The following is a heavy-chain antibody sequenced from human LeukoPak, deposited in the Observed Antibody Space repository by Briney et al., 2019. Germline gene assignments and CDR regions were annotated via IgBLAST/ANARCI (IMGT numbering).Heavy chain of an antibody. CDR1: GFTFSSYE. D-gene: IGHD3-22*01. Sequence: GGSLRLSCAASGFTFSSYEMNWVRQAPGKGLEWVSYISSSGSTIYYADSVKGRFTISRDNAKNSLYLQMNSLRAEDMALYYCAKGTHYDSSGFGAFDMWGQGTMVTVSS. J-gene: IGHJ3*02. CDR2: ISSSGSTI. CDR3: AKGTHYDSSGFGAFDM. V-gene: IGHV3-48*03.